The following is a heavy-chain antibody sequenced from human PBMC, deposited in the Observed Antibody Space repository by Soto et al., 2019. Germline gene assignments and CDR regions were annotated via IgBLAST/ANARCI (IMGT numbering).Heavy chain of an antibody. D-gene: IGHD3-3*01. V-gene: IGHV3-23*01. CDR2: ISGSGGRT. CDR1: GFTFSSYA. CDR3: AKYFYSFEY. Sequence: GGALRVSCAASGFTFSSYAMSWVRQAPGKGLEWVSAISGSGGRTNYADSVKGRFTISRDNSNNTLYLQMNSLRAEDTAVYYCAKYFYSFEYWGPGIMVTVSS. J-gene: IGHJ4*02.